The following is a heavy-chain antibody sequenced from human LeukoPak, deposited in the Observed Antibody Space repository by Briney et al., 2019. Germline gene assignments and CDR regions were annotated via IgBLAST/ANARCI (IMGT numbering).Heavy chain of an antibody. CDR2: IYYSGST. Sequence: SETLSLTCTVSGGSISSSSYYWGWTRQPPGKGLEWIGYIYYSGSTNYNPSLKSRVTISVDTSKNQFSLKLSSVTAADTAVYYCARFRGDYYDSSGYYKGDYFDYWGQGTLVTVSS. V-gene: IGHV4-61*05. J-gene: IGHJ4*02. CDR3: ARFRGDYYDSSGYYKGDYFDY. D-gene: IGHD3-22*01. CDR1: GGSISSSSYY.